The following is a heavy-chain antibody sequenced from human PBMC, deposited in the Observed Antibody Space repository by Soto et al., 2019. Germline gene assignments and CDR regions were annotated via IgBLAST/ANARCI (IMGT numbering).Heavy chain of an antibody. CDR2: ISGSGSSS. Sequence: DVHLLESGGGLVQPGGALRLSCAASGFTFSNYAMNWVRQAPGKGLEWVSGISGSGSSSYYTGSVKGRFSISREHSQKKLYLQMDNLRAEDTALYYCANYASSTLIAAVHTGYYVASWGQGALVTVSS. CDR1: GFTFSNYA. D-gene: IGHD6-25*01. CDR3: ANYASSTLIAAVHTGYYVAS. J-gene: IGHJ4*02. V-gene: IGHV3-23*01.